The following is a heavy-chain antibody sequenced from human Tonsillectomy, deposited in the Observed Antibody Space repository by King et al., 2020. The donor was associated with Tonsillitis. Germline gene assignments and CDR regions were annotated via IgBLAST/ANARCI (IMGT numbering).Heavy chain of an antibody. CDR3: ARDCRGYNYDSILCVGFDH. Sequence: VQLVQSGAEVKKPGSSVKVSCKASGGTFSSYAINWLRQAPGLGLEWMGGIIPVFGTLNYAQKFQGRVTISADESTSTAYMELSSLRSEDTAVYYCARDCRGYNYDSILCVGFDHWGQGTLVTVSS. J-gene: IGHJ5*02. CDR2: IIPVFGTL. D-gene: IGHD3-22*01. CDR1: GGTFSSYA. V-gene: IGHV1-69*12.